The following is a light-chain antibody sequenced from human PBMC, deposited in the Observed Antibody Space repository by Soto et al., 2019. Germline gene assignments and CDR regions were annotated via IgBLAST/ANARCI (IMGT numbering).Light chain of an antibody. CDR2: GVS. Sequence: QSALTQPTSVSGSPGQSITISCTGVSSDIGGYNHVSWYQQHPGKAPKLIIYGVSNRPSGISNRFSGSKSGNTASLTISGLQAEDEADYYCSSFTSSSTVIFGGGTKLTVL. CDR3: SSFTSSSTVI. CDR1: SSDIGGYNH. V-gene: IGLV2-14*01. J-gene: IGLJ2*01.